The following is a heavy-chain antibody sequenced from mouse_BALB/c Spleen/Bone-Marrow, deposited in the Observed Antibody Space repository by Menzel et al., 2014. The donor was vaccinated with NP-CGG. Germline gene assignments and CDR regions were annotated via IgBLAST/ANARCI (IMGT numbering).Heavy chain of an antibody. D-gene: IGHD2-10*01. CDR2: INTNGGST. Sequence: EVKLVESGGGSVNLGGSLKLSCAASGFTFSSYYMSWVRQTPDRRLELVAAINTNGGSTYYPDTVKGRFTISRDNANNTLYLQMSSLKSDDTALFYCARFPYYGNFAYWGQGTLVTVSA. CDR1: GFTFSSYY. J-gene: IGHJ3*01. V-gene: IGHV5-6-2*01. CDR3: ARFPYYGNFAY.